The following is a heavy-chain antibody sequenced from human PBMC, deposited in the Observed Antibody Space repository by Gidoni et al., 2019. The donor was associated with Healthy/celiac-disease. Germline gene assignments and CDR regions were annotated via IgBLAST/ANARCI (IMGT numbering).Heavy chain of an antibody. CDR1: GGSISSGGYY. V-gene: IGHV4-31*03. Sequence: QVQLQESCPGLVTPSQTLSLTCTVSGGSISSGGYYWSWIRQHPGKGLEWIGYIYYSGSTYYTPSLKSRVTISVDTSKNQFSLKLSSVTAADTAVYYCARDRAAYGDFDYWGQGTLVTVSS. D-gene: IGHD4-17*01. J-gene: IGHJ4*02. CDR2: IYYSGST. CDR3: ARDRAAYGDFDY.